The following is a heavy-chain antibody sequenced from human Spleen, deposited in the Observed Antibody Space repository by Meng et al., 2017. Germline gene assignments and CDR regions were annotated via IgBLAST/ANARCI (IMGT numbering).Heavy chain of an antibody. V-gene: IGHV4-34*01. CDR1: GGSFSGYY. Sequence: QVQLQQWGAGLAKPSETLSLTCAVCGGSFSGYYWSWIRQPPGKGLEWIGEINHSGSTNYIPSLKSRVTISLDTSQNNLSLKLSSVTAADSAVYYCARGPTTMAHDFDYWGQGTLVTVSS. D-gene: IGHD4-11*01. CDR3: ARGPTTMAHDFDY. J-gene: IGHJ4*02. CDR2: INHSGST.